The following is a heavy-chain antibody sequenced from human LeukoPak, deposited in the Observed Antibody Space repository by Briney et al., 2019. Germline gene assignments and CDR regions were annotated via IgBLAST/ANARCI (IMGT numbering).Heavy chain of an antibody. CDR1: GANFNSDDQY. CDR2: IHPSGML. D-gene: IGHD3-22*01. Sequence: SETLSLTCTVSGANFNSDDQYWNWIRQSPGRGLEWIGSIHPSGMLYNNPSLESRVTMSRDTSKNQFSLNLNSVTAADTAVYFCSRGLDSRKLGYWGQGILVTVSS. V-gene: IGHV4-31*03. CDR3: SRGLDSRKLGY. J-gene: IGHJ4*02.